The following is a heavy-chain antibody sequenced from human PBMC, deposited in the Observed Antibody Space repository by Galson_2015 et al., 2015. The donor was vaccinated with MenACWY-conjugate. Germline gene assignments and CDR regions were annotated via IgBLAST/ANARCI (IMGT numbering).Heavy chain of an antibody. D-gene: IGHD5-18*01. J-gene: IGHJ4*02. V-gene: IGHV1-24*01. Sequence: SVKVSCKVSGYTLTDLSMYWVRQAPGKGLEWMGGFNPGDGKTIYAQRFQGRVTMTGDTSTDTAYMELSSLRSEDTAVYYCAADRRQVRRGWLPYWGQGTLVTVSS. CDR3: AADRRQVRRGWLPY. CDR2: FNPGDGKT. CDR1: GYTLTDLS.